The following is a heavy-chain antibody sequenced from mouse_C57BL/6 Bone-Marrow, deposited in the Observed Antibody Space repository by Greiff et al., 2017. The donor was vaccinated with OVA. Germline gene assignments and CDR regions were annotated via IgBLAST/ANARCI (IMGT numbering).Heavy chain of an antibody. J-gene: IGHJ1*03. D-gene: IGHD1-1*01. Sequence: QVQLQQPGAELVMPGASVKLSCKASGYTFTSYWMNWVKQRPGQGLEWIGEIDPSDSYTNYNQKFKGKSTLTVDKSSSTAYMQLSSLTSEDSAVYYCARFITTANWYFDVWGTGTTVTVSS. CDR3: ARFITTANWYFDV. V-gene: IGHV1-69*01. CDR2: IDPSDSYT. CDR1: GYTFTSYW.